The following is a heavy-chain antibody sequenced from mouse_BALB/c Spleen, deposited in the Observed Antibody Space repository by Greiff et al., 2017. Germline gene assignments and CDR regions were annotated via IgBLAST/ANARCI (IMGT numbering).Heavy chain of an antibody. Sequence: QVQLQQSGAELVRPGVSVKLSCKGSGFTFTDYAMHWVKQSHAKSLEWIGVICTYYGDTSYNQKFKGKATMTVDKSSSTAYMELARLTSEDSAIYSCARDYGSAYYAMDYWGQGTSVTVSA. D-gene: IGHD1-1*01. CDR3: ARDYGSAYYAMDY. V-gene: IGHV1S137*01. CDR1: GFTFTDYA. CDR2: ICTYYGDT. J-gene: IGHJ4*01.